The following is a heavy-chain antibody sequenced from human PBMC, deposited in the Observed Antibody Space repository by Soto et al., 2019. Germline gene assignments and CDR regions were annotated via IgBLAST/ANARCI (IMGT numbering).Heavy chain of an antibody. V-gene: IGHV3-21*01. CDR2: ISSSSSYI. D-gene: IGHD1-26*01. Sequence: GGSLRLSCAASGFTFSSYSMNWVRQAPGKGLEWVSSISSSSSYIYYADSVKGRFTISRDNAKNSLYLQMNSLRAEDTAVYYCARDFQVGATVNPDAFDIWGQGTMVTVSS. J-gene: IGHJ3*02. CDR3: ARDFQVGATVNPDAFDI. CDR1: GFTFSSYS.